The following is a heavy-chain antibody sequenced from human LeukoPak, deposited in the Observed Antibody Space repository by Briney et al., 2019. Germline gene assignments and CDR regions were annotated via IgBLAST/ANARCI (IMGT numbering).Heavy chain of an antibody. V-gene: IGHV1-69*06. J-gene: IGHJ4*02. CDR3: ARSTHCISTSCLMMLY. CDR1: GGTFSSYA. CDR2: IIPIFGTA. Sequence: SVKVSCKASGGTFSSYAISWVRQAPGQGLEWMGGIIPIFGTANYAQKFQGRVTITADTSTSTAYMELRSLRSDDTAVYYCARSTHCISTSCLMMLYWGQGTLVTVSS. D-gene: IGHD2-2*01.